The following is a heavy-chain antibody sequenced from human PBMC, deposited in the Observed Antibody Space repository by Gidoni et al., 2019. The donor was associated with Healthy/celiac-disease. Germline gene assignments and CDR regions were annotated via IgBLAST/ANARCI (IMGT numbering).Heavy chain of an antibody. V-gene: IGHV2-26*01. Sequence: QVTLKESGPVLVKPTETLTLTCTVSGFSLSNARLGVSWIRQPPEKALEWLAHIFSNDEKSYSTSLKSRLTISKDTSKSQVVLTMTNMDPVDTATYYCARIRVGCSGGSCSNYFDYWGQGTLVTVSS. J-gene: IGHJ4*02. CDR2: IFSNDEK. CDR3: ARIRVGCSGGSCSNYFDY. D-gene: IGHD2-15*01. CDR1: GFSLSNARLG.